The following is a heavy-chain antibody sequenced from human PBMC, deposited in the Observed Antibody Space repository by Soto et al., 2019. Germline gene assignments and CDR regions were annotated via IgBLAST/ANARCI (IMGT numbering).Heavy chain of an antibody. V-gene: IGHV3-23*01. CDR3: AKIEMGWFAH. J-gene: IGHJ5*02. D-gene: IGHD2-8*01. CDR1: GFSFFSYA. CDR2: ISGSGVHT. Sequence: PGGSLRLSCTGSGFSFFSYAMSWVRQAPGKGLEWVSTISGSGVHTYYADSVKGQFVVSRDNDKNTVYLHMSSLTGEDTAVYFCAKIEMGWFAHWGQGTQVTVSS.